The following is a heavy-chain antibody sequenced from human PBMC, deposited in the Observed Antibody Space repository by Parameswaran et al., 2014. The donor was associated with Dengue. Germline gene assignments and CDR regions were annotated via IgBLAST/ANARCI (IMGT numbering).Heavy chain of an antibody. CDR3: ARSARESYCSGTRCYPTGSFDY. V-gene: IGHV5-10-1*01. J-gene: IGHJ4*02. D-gene: IGHD2-2*01. CDR2: IDPTDSYT. Sequence: VRQMPGKGLEWMGRIDPTDSYTNYSPSFQGHVTISADKSISTAFLQWSSLKASDTAMYYCARSARESYCSGTRCYPTGSFDYWGQGTLVTVSS.